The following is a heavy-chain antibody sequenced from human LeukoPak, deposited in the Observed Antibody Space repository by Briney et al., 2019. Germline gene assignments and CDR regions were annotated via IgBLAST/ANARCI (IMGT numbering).Heavy chain of an antibody. D-gene: IGHD1-26*01. CDR3: ARVGWELPSYGMDV. J-gene: IGHJ6*02. CDR1: GGSISSGSYY. V-gene: IGHV4-61*02. Sequence: SETLSLTCTVSGGSISSGSYYCSWVRQPAGKGLEWIGRIYTSGSPNYNPSLKSRVTISVDTSKNQFSLKLSSVTAADTAVYYCARVGWELPSYGMDVWGQGTTVTVSS. CDR2: IYTSGSP.